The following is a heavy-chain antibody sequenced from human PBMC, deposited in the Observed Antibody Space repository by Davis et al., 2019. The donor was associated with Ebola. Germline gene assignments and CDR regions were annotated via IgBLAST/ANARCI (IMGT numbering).Heavy chain of an antibody. CDR3: AREYYDILTGPWGMDV. D-gene: IGHD3-9*01. CDR1: GGSISSYS. CDR2: IYYSGST. Sequence: MPSETLSLTCTVSGGSISSYSWSWIRQPPGKGLEWIGYIYYSGSTNYNPSLKSRVTISVATSKNQFSLKLSSVTAADTAVYYCAREYYDILTGPWGMDVWGQGTTVTVSS. V-gene: IGHV4-59*01. J-gene: IGHJ6*02.